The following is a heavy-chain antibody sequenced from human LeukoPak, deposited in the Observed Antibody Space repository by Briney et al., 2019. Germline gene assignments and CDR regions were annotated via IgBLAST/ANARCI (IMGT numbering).Heavy chain of an antibody. CDR1: GFTFSNYN. CDR2: ISSSSSYI. V-gene: IGHV3-21*01. J-gene: IGHJ4*02. Sequence: PGGSLRLSCAASGFTFSNYNMNWVRQAPGKGLEWVSSISSSSSYITYADSVKGRFTISRDKAKNSLYLQMHSLRAEDTAVYYCERDSQAVGTDFDYWGQGTLVTVSS. CDR3: ERDSQAVGTDFDY. D-gene: IGHD6-13*01.